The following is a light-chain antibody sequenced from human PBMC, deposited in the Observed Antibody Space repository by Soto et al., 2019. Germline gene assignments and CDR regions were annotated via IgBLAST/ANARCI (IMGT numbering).Light chain of an antibody. Sequence: DIVLTQSPGTLSLSPGERATLSCRASQSIRNKLAWYQQRPGQAPTLVIYGASTRATGVPASFRGSGSGTEFTLTINGLQSEDFALYWCQQYDNWPPTFGGGTKVDIK. CDR3: QQYDNWPPT. J-gene: IGKJ4*01. CDR1: QSIRNK. CDR2: GAS. V-gene: IGKV3-15*01.